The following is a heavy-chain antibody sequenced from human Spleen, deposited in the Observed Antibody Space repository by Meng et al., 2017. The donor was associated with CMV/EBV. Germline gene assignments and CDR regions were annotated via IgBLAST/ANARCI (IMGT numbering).Heavy chain of an antibody. CDR3: AASNHYFHTGFDY. CDR2: IPHDGSRE. D-gene: IGHD2/OR15-2a*01. Sequence: GGSLRLSCIASRFTFGTYDIHWVRQAPGKGLEWVAIIPHDGSREHFADSVKGRFTISRDNSKNTVYLQMSSLRAEDTAVYSCAASNHYFHTGFDYWGQGTLVTVSS. J-gene: IGHJ4*02. CDR1: RFTFGTYD. V-gene: IGHV3-30-3*01.